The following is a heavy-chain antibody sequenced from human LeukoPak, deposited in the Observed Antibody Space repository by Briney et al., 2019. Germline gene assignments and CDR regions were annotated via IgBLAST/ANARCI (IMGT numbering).Heavy chain of an antibody. CDR2: IYYSGST. CDR3: ARHLGYCSSTSCSSNWFDP. V-gene: IGHV4-59*11. CDR1: GGSIISHY. Sequence: SETLSLTCTVSGGSIISHYWSWIRQPPGKGLEWIGYIYYSGSTNYNPSLKSRVTISVDTSKNQFSLKLSSVTAADTAVYYCARHLGYCSSTSCSSNWFDPWGQGTLVTVSS. D-gene: IGHD2-2*01. J-gene: IGHJ5*02.